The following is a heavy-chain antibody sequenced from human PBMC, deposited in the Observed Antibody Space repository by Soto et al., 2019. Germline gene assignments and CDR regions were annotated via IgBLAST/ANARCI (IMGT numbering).Heavy chain of an antibody. CDR1: GFTFSSYG. J-gene: IGHJ6*02. D-gene: IGHD6-19*01. CDR2: IWYDGSNK. Sequence: LRLSCAASGFTFSSYGMHWVRQAPGKGLEWVAVIWYDGSNKYYADSVKGRFTISRDNSKNTLYLQMNSLRAEDTAVYYCAREGPSSGWYYYYYGMDVWGQGTTVTVSS. V-gene: IGHV3-33*01. CDR3: AREGPSSGWYYYYYGMDV.